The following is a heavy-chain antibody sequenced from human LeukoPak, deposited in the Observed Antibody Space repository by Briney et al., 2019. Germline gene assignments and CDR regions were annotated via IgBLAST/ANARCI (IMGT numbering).Heavy chain of an antibody. CDR1: GLTFSSSW. V-gene: IGHV3-7*01. D-gene: IGHD1-26*01. J-gene: IGHJ5*02. CDR3: ARYSGSFPGWLDP. Sequence: GGSLRLSCAASGLTFSSSWMNWIRQAPGKGPEWLANINPAGSQKDYVDSVKGRFTISRHNAKDSVFLQMNNLRAEDTAVYYCARYSGSFPGWLDPWGPGTLVTVSS. CDR2: INPAGSQK.